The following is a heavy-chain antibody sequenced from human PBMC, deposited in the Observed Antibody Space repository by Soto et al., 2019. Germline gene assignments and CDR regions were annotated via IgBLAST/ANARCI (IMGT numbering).Heavy chain of an antibody. J-gene: IGHJ5*02. V-gene: IGHV3-23*01. CDR1: GFMFSSYA. D-gene: IGHD2-2*01. CDR3: AKRGDCTSNSCRGACDP. Sequence: EVQLLESGGGLVQPGGSLRLSCAASGFMFSSYAMTWIRQAPGKGLEWVSTISGSGELTYFADSVKGRCTISRDNSKNTPDLQMNSLRAADTAVYYCAKRGDCTSNSCRGACDPWGQGTLVTVSS. CDR2: ISGSGELT.